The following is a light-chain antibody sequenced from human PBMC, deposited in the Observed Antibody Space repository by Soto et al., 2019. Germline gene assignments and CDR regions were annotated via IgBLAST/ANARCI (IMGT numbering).Light chain of an antibody. CDR1: QSLLSGSNNKNY. J-gene: IGKJ1*01. CDR2: WAS. V-gene: IGKV4-1*01. CDR3: QQYYSNLWT. Sequence: DIVMTQSPDSLAVSLGERATINCKSSQSLLSGSNNKNYLAWYQQKPGQPPKLLFYWASTRESGVPDRFSGSGSGTDFTLTISSLQAEDVAVYYCQQYYSNLWTFGRGTKVEIK.